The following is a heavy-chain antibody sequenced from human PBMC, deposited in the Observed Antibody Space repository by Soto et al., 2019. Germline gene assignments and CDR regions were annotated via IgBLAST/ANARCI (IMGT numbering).Heavy chain of an antibody. V-gene: IGHV3-30-3*01. Sequence: LRLSCAASGFTFRSYAMHWVRQTPSKGLVWVAGIAYDGSNKYYADSVKGRFTISRDNSKNTLYVQMNSLRAEDTAVYYCARGDSSANYYYYGMDVWGQGTTVTVYS. CDR2: IAYDGSNK. CDR1: GFTFRSYA. CDR3: ARGDSSANYYYYGMDV. D-gene: IGHD6-25*01. J-gene: IGHJ6*02.